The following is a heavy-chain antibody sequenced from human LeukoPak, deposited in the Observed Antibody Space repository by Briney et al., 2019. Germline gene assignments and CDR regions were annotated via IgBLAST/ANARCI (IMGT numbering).Heavy chain of an antibody. CDR3: ARDIGGSIYSYAPGDY. Sequence: SETLSLTCTGSGGSISSYYWSWIRQPPGKGLEWIGYIYYSGSTNYNPSLKSRVTISVDTSKNQFSLKLSSVTAADTAVYYCARDIGGSIYSYAPGDYWGQGTLVTVSS. V-gene: IGHV4-59*12. D-gene: IGHD5-18*01. J-gene: IGHJ4*02. CDR2: IYYSGST. CDR1: GGSISSYY.